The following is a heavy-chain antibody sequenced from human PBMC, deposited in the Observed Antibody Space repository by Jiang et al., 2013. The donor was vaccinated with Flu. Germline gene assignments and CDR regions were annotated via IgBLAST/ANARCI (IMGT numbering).Heavy chain of an antibody. CDR3: ARDKVTMVRGLIRPRYYHMDV. V-gene: IGHV1-2*04. Sequence: SGAEVKKPGASVKVSCKASGYTFTDYYMHWVRQAPGQGLEWMGWINPNSGGTNYAQKFQGWVTMTRDTSISTAYMELSRLRSDDTAIYYCARDKVTMVRGLIRPRYYHMDVWGQGTTVTVSS. J-gene: IGHJ6*02. CDR1: GYTFTDYY. CDR2: INPNSGGT. D-gene: IGHD3-10*01.